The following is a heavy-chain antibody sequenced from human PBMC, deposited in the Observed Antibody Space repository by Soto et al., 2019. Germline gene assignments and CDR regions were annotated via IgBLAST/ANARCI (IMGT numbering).Heavy chain of an antibody. CDR1: GFTFSNYD. D-gene: IGHD6-13*01. J-gene: IGHJ4*02. CDR2: IGAAGDT. V-gene: IGHV3-13*01. Sequence: EVQLLESGGGLVQPGGSLRLSCAASGFTFSNYDMHWVRQVTGKGLEWVSAIGAAGDTYYPDSVKGRCTITRENAKNSLYLQMNSLRAEATAVYYCARGGWGSSLYEGGSRIDYWGQGALVTVSS. CDR3: ARGGWGSSLYEGGSRIDY.